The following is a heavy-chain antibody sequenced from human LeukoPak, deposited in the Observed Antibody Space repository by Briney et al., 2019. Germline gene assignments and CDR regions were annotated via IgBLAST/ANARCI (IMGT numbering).Heavy chain of an antibody. D-gene: IGHD3-22*01. CDR2: ISAYNGNT. CDR3: ARGYYYDSSGYNYFDY. CDR1: GYTFTSYG. V-gene: IGHV1-18*01. J-gene: IGHJ4*02. Sequence: ASVKVSCKASGYTFTSYGISWVRQAPGQGLEWMGWISAYNGNTNYAQKLQGRVTMTTDTSTNTAYMELRSLRSDDTAVYYCARGYYYDSSGYNYFDYWGQGTLVTVSS.